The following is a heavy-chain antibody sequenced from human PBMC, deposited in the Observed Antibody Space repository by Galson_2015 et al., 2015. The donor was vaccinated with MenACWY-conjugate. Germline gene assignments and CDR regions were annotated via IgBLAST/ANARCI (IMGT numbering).Heavy chain of an antibody. CDR1: GFSISSGFY. CDR3: ARTGRMAVALSYFDS. V-gene: IGHV4-38-2*01. Sequence: ETLSLTCSVSGFSISSGFYWGWIRQSPGKGLEWIGTIDHRGYTYENPSLKSRITISVDTSRNQFSLRLTSMTAADTAVFYCARTGRMAVALSYFDSWGQGTLVTVSS. D-gene: IGHD6-19*01. CDR2: IDHRGYT. J-gene: IGHJ4*02.